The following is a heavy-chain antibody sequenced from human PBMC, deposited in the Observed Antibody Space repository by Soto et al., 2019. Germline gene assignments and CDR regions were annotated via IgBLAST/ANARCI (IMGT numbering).Heavy chain of an antibody. CDR2: IIPRFST. CDR3: ARDPGIAVVGRGTSFED. V-gene: IGHV1-69*18. CDR1: GDTFRNYA. J-gene: IGHJ4*02. D-gene: IGHD6-19*01. Sequence: QVQLVQSGAEVKKPGSSVKVSCKASGDTFRNYAFTWVRQAPGQGLEWMGTIIPRFSTRYAQKFQGRVTMTADESTSTVYMDLSRLKSDDTAVYYCARDPGIAVVGRGTSFEDWGQGTLVTVSS.